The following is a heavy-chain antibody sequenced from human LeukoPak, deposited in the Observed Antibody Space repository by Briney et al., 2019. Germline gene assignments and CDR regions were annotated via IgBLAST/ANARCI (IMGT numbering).Heavy chain of an antibody. D-gene: IGHD3-22*01. J-gene: IGHJ3*02. CDR3: ARANYYDSSGYTHAFDI. CDR2: IKEDGSEK. Sequence: GGSLRLSCAASGFTFNRDWTAWVRQAPGKGLEWVANIKEDGSEKNYVDSVKGRFTISRDNAENSVYLQMNDLRAEDTGVYYCARANYYDSSGYTHAFDIWGQGTMVTVSS. CDR1: GFTFNRDW. V-gene: IGHV3-7*01.